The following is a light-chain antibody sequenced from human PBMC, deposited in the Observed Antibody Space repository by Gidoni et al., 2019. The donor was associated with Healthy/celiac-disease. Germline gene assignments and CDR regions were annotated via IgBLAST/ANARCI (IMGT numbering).Light chain of an antibody. V-gene: IGKV1-39*01. J-gene: IGKJ2*01. Sequence: DIQMTQSPSSLSASVGDRVTITCRASQSISSYLNWYQQKPGKAPKLLIYAASSSQSGVPSRFSGSGSGTDFTLTISSLQPEDFATYYCQQSYSTPHTFXXXTKLEIK. CDR2: AAS. CDR1: QSISSY. CDR3: QQSYSTPHT.